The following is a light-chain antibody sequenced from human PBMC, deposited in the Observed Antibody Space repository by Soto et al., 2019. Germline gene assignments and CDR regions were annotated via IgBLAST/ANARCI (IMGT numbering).Light chain of an antibody. Sequence: EIVLTKSPGTLSLSPGERATLSCRARQSVSSSYLAWYQQKPGQAPRLLIYGASSRATGIPDRFSGSGSGTDFTLTISRLEAEDFAVYYCQQYGSAPWTFGQGTKVEIK. CDR3: QQYGSAPWT. V-gene: IGKV3-20*01. J-gene: IGKJ1*01. CDR1: QSVSSSY. CDR2: GAS.